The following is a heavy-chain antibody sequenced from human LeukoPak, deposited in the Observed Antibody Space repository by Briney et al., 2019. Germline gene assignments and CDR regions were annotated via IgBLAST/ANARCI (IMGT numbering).Heavy chain of an antibody. J-gene: IGHJ4*02. CDR2: IRYDGSNR. V-gene: IGHV3-30*02. CDR1: GFTFSSYG. D-gene: IGHD6-13*01. Sequence: GGPLRLSCAASGFTFSSYGMHWVRQAPGKGLEWVAFIRYDGSNRYYADSVKGRFTISRDNSKNTLHLQMNSLGAEDTAVYYCAKDPFHSSSWYYFDYWGQGTLVTVSS. CDR3: AKDPFHSSSWYYFDY.